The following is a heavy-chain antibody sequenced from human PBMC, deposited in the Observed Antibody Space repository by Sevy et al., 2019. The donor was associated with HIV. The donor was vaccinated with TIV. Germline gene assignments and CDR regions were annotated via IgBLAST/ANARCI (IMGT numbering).Heavy chain of an antibody. CDR1: GFTVSNNY. V-gene: IGHV3-53*01. Sequence: GVSLRLSCAASGFTVSNNYMNWVRQAPGKGLEWVSLIYSGGTTNYADSVKGRFTISRDHSKNTLYLQMNSLRAEDTAIYYCARDPPGIAATGGGWGQGTLVTVSS. D-gene: IGHD6-13*01. CDR3: ARDPPGIAATGGG. CDR2: IYSGGTT. J-gene: IGHJ4*02.